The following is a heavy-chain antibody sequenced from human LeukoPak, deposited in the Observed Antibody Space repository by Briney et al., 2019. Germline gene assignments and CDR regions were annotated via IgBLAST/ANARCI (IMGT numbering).Heavy chain of an antibody. J-gene: IGHJ4*02. CDR2: TRYDGSNK. V-gene: IGHV3-30*02. CDR3: AKGSRCSSTSCYMFDFGY. Sequence: GGSLRLSCAASGFTFSSYGMHWVRQAPGKGLEWVAFTRYDGSNKYYADSVKGRFTISRDNSKNTLYLQMNSLRAEDTAVYYCAKGSRCSSTSCYMFDFGYWGQGTLVTVSS. D-gene: IGHD2-2*02. CDR1: GFTFSSYG.